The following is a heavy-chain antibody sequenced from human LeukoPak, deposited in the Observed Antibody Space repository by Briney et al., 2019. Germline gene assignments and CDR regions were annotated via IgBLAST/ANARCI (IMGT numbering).Heavy chain of an antibody. CDR2: ISGSGGST. D-gene: IGHD2-2*01. J-gene: IGHJ3*02. Sequence: GGSVRLSCAASGFTFSGYAMSWVRQAPGKGLEWVSAISGSGGSTYYADSVKGRFTISRDNSKNTLYLQMNSLRAEDTAVYYCAKGAGYCSSTSCYSTPNDAFDIWGQGTMVTVPS. CDR3: AKGAGYCSSTSCYSTPNDAFDI. V-gene: IGHV3-23*01. CDR1: GFTFSGYA.